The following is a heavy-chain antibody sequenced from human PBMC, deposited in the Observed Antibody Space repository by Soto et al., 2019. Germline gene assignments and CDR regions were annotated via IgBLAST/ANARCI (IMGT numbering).Heavy chain of an antibody. CDR1: GYTLTELS. V-gene: IGHV1-24*01. Sequence: ASVKVSCKVSGYTLTELSMHWVRQAPGKGLEWMGGFDPEDGETIYAQKFQGRVTMTEDTSTDTAYMELSSLRSEDTAVYYCATDGATSVRGAFDIWGQGTMVTVSS. J-gene: IGHJ3*02. D-gene: IGHD1-26*01. CDR3: ATDGATSVRGAFDI. CDR2: FDPEDGET.